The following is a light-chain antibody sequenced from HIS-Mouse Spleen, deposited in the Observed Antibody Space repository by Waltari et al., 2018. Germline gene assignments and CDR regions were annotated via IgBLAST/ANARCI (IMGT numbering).Light chain of an antibody. V-gene: IGLV3-25*03. J-gene: IGLJ2*01. CDR3: QSADSSGTYVV. CDR1: ALPKQY. CDR2: KDS. Sequence: SYELTQPPSVSVSPGQTARIHCSGDALPKQYADWYQQKPGQAPVLVIYKDSERPSGIPERFSGSSSGTTVTLTISGVQAEDEADYYCQSADSSGTYVVFGGGTKLTVL.